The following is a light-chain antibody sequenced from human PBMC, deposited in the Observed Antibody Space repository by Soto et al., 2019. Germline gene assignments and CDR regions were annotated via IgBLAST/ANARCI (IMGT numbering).Light chain of an antibody. CDR3: QQYNNRPIT. Sequence: RGLTQPLATVSASQRERATLSCRASQGVSSNLAWYQQKPGQAPRLLIYGASTRATGVPARFSGSGSGTEFTLTISSLQSEDFEVYYCQQYNNRPITVGQGTRLEIK. CDR1: QGVSSN. CDR2: GAS. J-gene: IGKJ5*01. V-gene: IGKV3-15*01.